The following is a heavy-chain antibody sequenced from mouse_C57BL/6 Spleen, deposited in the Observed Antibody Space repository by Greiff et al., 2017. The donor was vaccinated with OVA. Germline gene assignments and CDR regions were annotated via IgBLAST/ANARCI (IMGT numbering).Heavy chain of an antibody. V-gene: IGHV1-52*01. CDR3: ARRGYDYDGDYFDY. J-gene: IGHJ2*01. Sequence: QVQLQQSGAELVRPGSSVKLSCKASGYTFTSYWMHWVKQRPIQGLEWIGNIDPSDSETHYNQKFKDKATLTVDKSSSTAYMQLSSLTSEDSAVYYCARRGYDYDGDYFDYWGQGTTLTVSS. CDR2: IDPSDSET. D-gene: IGHD2-4*01. CDR1: GYTFTSYW.